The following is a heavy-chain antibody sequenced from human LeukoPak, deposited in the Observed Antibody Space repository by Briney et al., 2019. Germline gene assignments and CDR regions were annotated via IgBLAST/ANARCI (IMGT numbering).Heavy chain of an antibody. Sequence: TETLSLTCTVSGGSISGYYWGWIRQPPGKRLEWIGYIYYSGSTNYHPSLKSRVTISVDTSKNQFSLKLSSVTAADTGFYYCVRVGTGTIDYWGQGTLVTVSS. CDR2: IYYSGST. J-gene: IGHJ4*02. CDR1: GGSISGYY. V-gene: IGHV4-59*01. D-gene: IGHD1-1*01. CDR3: VRVGTGTIDY.